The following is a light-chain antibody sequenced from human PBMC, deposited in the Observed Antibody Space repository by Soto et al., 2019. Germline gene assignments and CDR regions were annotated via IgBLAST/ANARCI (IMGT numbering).Light chain of an antibody. Sequence: DIHLTQSPSFLSASVGDRVTITCRPSQAVPNNMAWYQQKPGKPPKLLIYEESTLHSGVPSRFSGRKSGTEFTLTISSLQSDDLAVYYCQQYDKWPRTFGQGTKVDIK. CDR2: EES. CDR1: QAVPNN. CDR3: QQYDKWPRT. J-gene: IGKJ1*01. V-gene: IGKV1-9*01.